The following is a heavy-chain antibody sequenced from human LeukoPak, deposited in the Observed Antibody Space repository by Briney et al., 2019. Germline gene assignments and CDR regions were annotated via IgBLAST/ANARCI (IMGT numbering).Heavy chain of an antibody. CDR3: ARPGEGSGYSSSRIDY. CDR1: GGSISSSNYY. CDR2: IYYSGIT. J-gene: IGHJ4*02. D-gene: IGHD6-13*01. Sequence: SETLSLTCTVSGGSISSSNYYWGWIRQPPGKGLEWIGCIYYSGITYYNPSLKSRVTISVDTSKNQFSLKLRSVTAADTAVYYCARPGEGSGYSSSRIDYWGQGTLVPVFS. V-gene: IGHV4-39*01.